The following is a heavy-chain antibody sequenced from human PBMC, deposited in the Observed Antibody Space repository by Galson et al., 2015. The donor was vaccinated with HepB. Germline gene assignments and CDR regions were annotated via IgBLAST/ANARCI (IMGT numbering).Heavy chain of an antibody. J-gene: IGHJ6*03. V-gene: IGHV3-23*01. CDR2: ISGSGDTT. CDR1: GLTFSSHA. Sequence: SLRLSCAASGLTFSSHAMSWVRQAPGKGLEWVSGISGSGDTTYYAGSVEGRFTIPRDNSKNTLYMQINSLTAEDTAVYYCAKRISITFFGPGKNYMDVWGKGTTVTVSS. CDR3: AKRISITFFGPGKNYMDV. D-gene: IGHD3-3*01.